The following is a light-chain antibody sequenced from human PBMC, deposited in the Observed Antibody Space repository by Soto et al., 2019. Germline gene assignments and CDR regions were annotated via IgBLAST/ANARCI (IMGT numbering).Light chain of an antibody. J-gene: IGLJ3*02. CDR1: SSDVGGYNY. Sequence: QSVLTQPASVSGSPGQSITISCTGTSSDVGGYNYVSWYQQHPGKAPKLMIYEVSNRPSGVSSRFSGSKSGNTASLTISGLQAEEEADYYCSTYTTSSTLFGGGTKLTVL. CDR3: STYTTSSTL. V-gene: IGLV2-14*01. CDR2: EVS.